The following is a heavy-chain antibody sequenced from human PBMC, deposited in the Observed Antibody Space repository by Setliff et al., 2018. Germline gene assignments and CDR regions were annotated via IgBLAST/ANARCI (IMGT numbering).Heavy chain of an antibody. V-gene: IGHV4-34*01. CDR2: INHRGST. CDR1: GGTFSDYY. Sequence: PSETLSLTCAAYGGTFSDYYWTWIRQPPGKGLEWIGEINHRGSTNYNPSLKSRATISIDTSKDQFSLKLISMSAADMAVYFCARGRNIAARLLDSWGQGALVTVSS. D-gene: IGHD6-6*01. CDR3: ARGRNIAARLLDS. J-gene: IGHJ4*02.